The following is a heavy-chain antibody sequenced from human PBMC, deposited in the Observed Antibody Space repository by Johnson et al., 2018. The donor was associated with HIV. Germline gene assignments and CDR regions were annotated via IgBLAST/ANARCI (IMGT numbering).Heavy chain of an antibody. Sequence: VQVVESGGGLVQPGGSLRLSCVASGFTFSSYWMSWVRQAPGKGLEWVANINQDGSDKYYVDSVTGRFTISRDNSKNTLYLQMKSLRAEDTAVYYCAKDRKLVRWLAVADAFDIWGQGTMVTVSS. CDR2: INQDGSDK. J-gene: IGHJ3*02. CDR1: GFTFSSYW. V-gene: IGHV3-7*01. CDR3: AKDRKLVRWLAVADAFDI. D-gene: IGHD6-6*01.